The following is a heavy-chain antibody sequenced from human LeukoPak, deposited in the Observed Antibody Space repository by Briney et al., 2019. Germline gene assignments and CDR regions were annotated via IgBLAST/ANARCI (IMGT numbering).Heavy chain of an antibody. CDR3: ARDLGSNYVYFDY. D-gene: IGHD1-26*01. Sequence: SETLSLTCTVSGGSISSHYWSWLRQPAGKGLEYIGRIHTSGITNYNPSLRGRVTMSGDTSKNQFYLNLRSVTAADTAVYYCARDLGSNYVYFDYWGQGSLVTVSS. CDR1: GGSISSHY. CDR2: IHTSGIT. J-gene: IGHJ4*02. V-gene: IGHV4-4*07.